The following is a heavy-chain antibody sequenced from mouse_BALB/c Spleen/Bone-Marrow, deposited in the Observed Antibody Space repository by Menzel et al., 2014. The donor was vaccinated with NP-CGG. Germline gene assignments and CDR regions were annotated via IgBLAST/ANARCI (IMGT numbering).Heavy chain of an antibody. CDR2: ISYSGFT. V-gene: IGHV3-2*02. Sequence: TSDYAWNWIRQFPGNKLEWMGYISYSGFTSYNPSLKSRISITRVTSKNQFFLQLNSVTTEDTATYYCSRDYRYDTCFSYWGQGTLVTVSA. CDR1: TSDYA. J-gene: IGHJ3*01. D-gene: IGHD2-14*01. CDR3: SRDYRYDTCFSY.